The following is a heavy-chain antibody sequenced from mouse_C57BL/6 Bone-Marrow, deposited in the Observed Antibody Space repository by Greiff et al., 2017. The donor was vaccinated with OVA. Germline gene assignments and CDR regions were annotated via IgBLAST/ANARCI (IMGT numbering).Heavy chain of an antibody. D-gene: IGHD1-1*01. Sequence: EVKVVESGGGLVKPGGSLKLSCAASGFTFSDYGMHWVRQAPEKGLEWVAYISSGSSTIYYADTVKGRFTISRDNAKNTLFLQMTSLRSEETAMYYGAITTVVATDFDYWGQGTTLTVSA. CDR2: ISSGSSTI. V-gene: IGHV5-17*01. CDR1: GFTFSDYG. J-gene: IGHJ2*01. CDR3: AITTVVATDFDY.